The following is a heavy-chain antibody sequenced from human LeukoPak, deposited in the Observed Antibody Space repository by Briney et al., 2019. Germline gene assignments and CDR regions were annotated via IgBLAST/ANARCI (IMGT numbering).Heavy chain of an antibody. V-gene: IGHV1-69*04. D-gene: IGHD3-22*01. Sequence: SVKVSCKASGGTFSSYTISWVRQAPGQGLEWMGRIIPTLGIANYAQKFQGRVTITADKSTSTAYMELSSLRSEDTAVYYCARDYYDSSGYIPNGAFDIWGQGTMVTVSS. J-gene: IGHJ3*02. CDR1: GGTFSSYT. CDR3: ARDYYDSSGYIPNGAFDI. CDR2: IIPTLGIA.